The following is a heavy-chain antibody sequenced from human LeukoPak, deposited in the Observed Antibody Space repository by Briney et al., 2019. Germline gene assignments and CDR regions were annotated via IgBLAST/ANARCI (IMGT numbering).Heavy chain of an antibody. D-gene: IGHD5-24*01. J-gene: IGHJ4*02. CDR3: ARGRRGTSSPRIDH. CDR1: GGAISSYY. V-gene: IGHV4-59*01. Sequence: SETMSLTWNVSGGAISSYYWSWVRQPPGKGLEWIGYIYYSGSTNYNPSLKSRVTISVDTSTNQFSLKLSSVTAADTAVYYCARGRRGTSSPRIDHWGQGTLVTVSS. CDR2: IYYSGST.